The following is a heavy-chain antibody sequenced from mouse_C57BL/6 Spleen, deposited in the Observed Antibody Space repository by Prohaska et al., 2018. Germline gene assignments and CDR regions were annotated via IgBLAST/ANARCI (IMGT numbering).Heavy chain of an antibody. CDR2: INPNNGGT. CDR1: GYTFTDYN. Sequence: PGASVKIPCKASGYTFTDYNMDWVKQSHGKSLEWIGDINPNNGGTIYNQKFKGKATLTVDKSSSTAYMELRSLTSEDTAVYYCARSDGGGWFAYWGQGTLVTVSA. D-gene: IGHD2-3*01. V-gene: IGHV1-18*01. CDR3: ARSDGGGWFAY. J-gene: IGHJ3*01.